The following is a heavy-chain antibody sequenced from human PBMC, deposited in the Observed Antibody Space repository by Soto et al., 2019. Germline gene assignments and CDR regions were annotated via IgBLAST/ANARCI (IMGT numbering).Heavy chain of an antibody. D-gene: IGHD3-22*01. V-gene: IGHV2-5*02. CDR2: IYWDDDK. CDR3: ARSKGIGAYYEPNGY. CDR1: GFALSTSGVG. Sequence: QITLKESGPTLVKPTQTLTLTCTFSGFALSTSGVGVGWIRQPPGKALEWLALIYWDDDKRYSPYLKSRLTITKDTSKNQVVLTMTNMDPVDTATYYCARSKGIGAYYEPNGYWGQGTLVTVSS. J-gene: IGHJ4*02.